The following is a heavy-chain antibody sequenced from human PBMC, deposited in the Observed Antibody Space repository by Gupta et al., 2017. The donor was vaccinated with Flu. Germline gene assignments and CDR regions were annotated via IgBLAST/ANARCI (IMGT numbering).Heavy chain of an antibody. CDR3: ARGPDIVVLTAVGTPEYNWFDP. CDR1: GGSFSGYY. V-gene: IGHV4-34*01. D-gene: IGHD2-21*02. Sequence: QVQLQQWGAGLLKPSETLSLTGAVYGGSFSGYYCSWSRQPAGKGLEWLGEINHSGSTNYNPSLKSRVTISVDTSKNQFSLKLSSVIAADTAVYYCARGPDIVVLTAVGTPEYNWFDPWGQGTLVTVSS. J-gene: IGHJ5*02. CDR2: INHSGST.